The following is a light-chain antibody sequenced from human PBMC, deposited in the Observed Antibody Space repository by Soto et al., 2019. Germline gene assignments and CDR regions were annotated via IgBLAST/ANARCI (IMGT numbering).Light chain of an antibody. CDR2: QAS. Sequence: DIQVTQSPSTLSASIGDRVTITCRASQSISTRFAWFQQKPGRAPKLLIYQASSLESGVPSRFSGSGSGTQFTLTISSLQPEDFATYYCKQYNRYWTFGQGTKVEIK. V-gene: IGKV1-5*03. J-gene: IGKJ1*01. CDR1: QSISTR. CDR3: KQYNRYWT.